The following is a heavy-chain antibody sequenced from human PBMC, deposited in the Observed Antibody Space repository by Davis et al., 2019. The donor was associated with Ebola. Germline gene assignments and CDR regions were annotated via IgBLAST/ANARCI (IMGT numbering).Heavy chain of an antibody. J-gene: IGHJ4*02. CDR3: ARGWLHYPYYFDY. CDR2: IYHSGST. D-gene: IGHD5-12*01. CDR1: GGSISSSNW. V-gene: IGHV4-4*02. Sequence: MPSETLSLTCAVSGGSISSSNWWSWVRQPPGKGLEWIGEIYHSGSTNYNPSLKSRVTISVDKSKNQFSLKLSSVTAADTAVYYCARGWLHYPYYFDYWGQGTLVTVSS.